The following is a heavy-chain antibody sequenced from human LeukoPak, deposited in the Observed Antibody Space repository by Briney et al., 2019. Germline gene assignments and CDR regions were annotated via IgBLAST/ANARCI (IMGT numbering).Heavy chain of an antibody. Sequence: SETLSLTCTVSAASISSYYWSWIRQPAGKGLEWIGHIHTSGSTNYNPSLKSRVTMSVDTSKNQFSLKLNSVTAADTAVYYCAREGVYGDYDRFVDYWGQGTLVTVSS. CDR3: AREGVYGDYDRFVDY. J-gene: IGHJ4*02. D-gene: IGHD4-17*01. CDR2: IHTSGST. CDR1: AASISSYY. V-gene: IGHV4-4*07.